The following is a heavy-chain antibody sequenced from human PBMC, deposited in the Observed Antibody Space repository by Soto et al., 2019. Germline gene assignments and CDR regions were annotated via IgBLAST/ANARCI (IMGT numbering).Heavy chain of an antibody. CDR2: INPGGGST. V-gene: IGHV1-46*01. CDR1: GYTFTSYY. J-gene: IGHJ6*02. Sequence: QVQLVQSGAEVKKPGASVKVSCKASGYTFTSYYMHWVRQAPGQGLEWMGIINPGGGSTSYAQKCPGGVTMTRETATSKDYMELSSLRSEGTAVYYCASNSPNYYGMDVWGQGTTVTVSS. D-gene: IGHD5-18*01. CDR3: ASNSPNYYGMDV.